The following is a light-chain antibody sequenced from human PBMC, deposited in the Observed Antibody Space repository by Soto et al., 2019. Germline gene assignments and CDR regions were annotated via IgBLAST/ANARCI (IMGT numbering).Light chain of an antibody. CDR2: HAS. J-gene: IGKJ1*01. V-gene: IGKV1-5*01. Sequence: DLQMTQSPSTLSASIGDRVTITCRASQTINNWLAWYQQKPGKAPNLLIYHASNLETGVPSRFSGSAFGTQFTLTISSLQPYDFASYYCQHFNSYPLTFGQGTKVEIK. CDR1: QTINNW. CDR3: QHFNSYPLT.